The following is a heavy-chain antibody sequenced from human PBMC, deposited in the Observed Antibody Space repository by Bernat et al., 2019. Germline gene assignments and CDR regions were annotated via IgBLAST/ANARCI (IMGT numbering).Heavy chain of an antibody. CDR2: IYSGGST. CDR3: HSGLLWFRELLDAFDI. V-gene: IGHV3-53*01. D-gene: IGHD3-10*01. J-gene: IGHJ3*02. CDR1: GFTVSSNY. Sequence: EVQLVESGGGLIQPGGSLRLSCAASGFTVSSNYMSWVRQAPGKGLEWGSVIYSGGSTYYADSVKGRFTISRDNAKNTLYLQMNSLRAEDTAVYYCHSGLLWFRELLDAFDIWGQGTMVTVPS.